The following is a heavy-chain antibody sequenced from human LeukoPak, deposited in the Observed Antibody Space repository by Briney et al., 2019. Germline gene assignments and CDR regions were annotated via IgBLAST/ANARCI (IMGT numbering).Heavy chain of an antibody. J-gene: IGHJ4*02. CDR2: IYDSGNT. V-gene: IGHV4-59*02. CDR3: ARETSLTGYASGLGFNY. CDR1: GGAVSSWY. D-gene: IGHD6-19*01. Sequence: SETLSLTCTVSGGAVSSWYWSWIRQPPGKGLGWIGYIYDSGNTNYNPSLKSRVTISIDTSKNQFSLRLTSVTAADTATYYCARETSLTGYASGLGFNYWGQGILVTVSS.